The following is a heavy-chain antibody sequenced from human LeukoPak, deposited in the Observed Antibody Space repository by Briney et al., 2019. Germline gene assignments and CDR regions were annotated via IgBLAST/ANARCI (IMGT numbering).Heavy chain of an antibody. D-gene: IGHD6-19*01. Sequence: MTGGSLRLSCAASGFTFSSYSMNWVRQAPGKGLEWVSSISSSSSYIYYADSVKGRFTISRDNAKNSLYLQMNSLRAEDTAVYYCARDSVAGVFDIWGQGTMFTVSS. CDR2: ISSSSSYI. CDR3: ARDSVAGVFDI. V-gene: IGHV3-21*01. J-gene: IGHJ3*02. CDR1: GFTFSSYS.